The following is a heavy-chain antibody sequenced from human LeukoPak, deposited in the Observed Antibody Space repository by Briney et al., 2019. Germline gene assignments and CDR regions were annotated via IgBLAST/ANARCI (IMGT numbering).Heavy chain of an antibody. J-gene: IGHJ4*02. D-gene: IGHD2-15*01. CDR2: IYYSGST. V-gene: IGHV4-59*12. CDR1: GGSISSYY. CDR3: ARSGSSYYSPNFDY. Sequence: SETLSLTCTVSGGSISSYYWSWIRQPPGKGLEWIGYIYYSGSTNYNPSLKSRVTISVDTSKNQFSLKLSSVSAADTAVYYCARSGSSYYSPNFDYWGQGTLVTVSS.